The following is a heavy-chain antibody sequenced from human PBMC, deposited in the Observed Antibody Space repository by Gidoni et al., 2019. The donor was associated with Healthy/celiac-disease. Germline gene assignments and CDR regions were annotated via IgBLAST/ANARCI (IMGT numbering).Heavy chain of an antibody. Sequence: QVQLVESGGGVVQPGRSLRLSCAASGFTFSSYGMHWVRQAPGKGLEWVAVISYDGSNKYYADSVKGRFTISRDNSKNTLYLQMNSLRAEDTAVYYCASLLSLSSTNMDVWGKGTTVTVSS. CDR2: ISYDGSNK. CDR3: ASLLSLSSTNMDV. J-gene: IGHJ6*03. D-gene: IGHD2-2*01. CDR1: GFTFSSYG. V-gene: IGHV3-30*03.